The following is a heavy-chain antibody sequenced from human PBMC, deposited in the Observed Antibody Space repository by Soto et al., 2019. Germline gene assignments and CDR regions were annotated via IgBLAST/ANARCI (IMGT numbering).Heavy chain of an antibody. V-gene: IGHV3-53*01. CDR3: ARDLVEMGFDY. Sequence: GGSLRLSCAASGFTVSSNYMSWVRQAPGKGLEWVSVIYSGGSTYYADSVKGRFTISRDNSKNTLYLQMNSLRAEDTAVYYCARDLVEMGFDYWGQGTLVTVSS. CDR2: IYSGGST. J-gene: IGHJ4*02. D-gene: IGHD2-2*01. CDR1: GFTVSSNY.